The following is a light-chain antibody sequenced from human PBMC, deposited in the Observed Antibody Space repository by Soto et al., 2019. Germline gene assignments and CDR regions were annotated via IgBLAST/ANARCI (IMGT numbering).Light chain of an antibody. CDR2: DNN. J-gene: IGLJ2*01. V-gene: IGLV1-51*01. Sequence: QSVLTQPPSVSAAPGQKVTISCSGSSSNMGNNYVSWYQQLPGTAPKLLIYDNNKRPSGIPDRFSGSKSGTSATLGITGLQTGDEADYYCGTWDSSLSAGKVFGGGTKLTVL. CDR1: SSNMGNNY. CDR3: GTWDSSLSAGKV.